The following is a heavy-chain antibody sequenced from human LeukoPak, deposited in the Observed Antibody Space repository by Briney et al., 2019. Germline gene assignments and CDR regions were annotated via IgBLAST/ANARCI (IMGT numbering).Heavy chain of an antibody. J-gene: IGHJ4*02. V-gene: IGHV1-2*02. Sequence: GASVKVSCKASGYTFTGYYMHWVRQAPGQGLEWMGWINPNSGGTNYAQKFQGRVTMTRDTSISTAYMELSRLRSDDTAVYYCARDFQNNNWYHGPGNYFDFWGQGTLVTVSS. D-gene: IGHD1-1*01. CDR2: INPNSGGT. CDR1: GYTFTGYY. CDR3: ARDFQNNNWYHGPGNYFDF.